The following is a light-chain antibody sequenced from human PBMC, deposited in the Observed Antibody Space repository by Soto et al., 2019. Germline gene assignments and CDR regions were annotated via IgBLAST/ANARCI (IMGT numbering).Light chain of an antibody. CDR3: QHRSNWPLT. CDR1: QSVNSY. J-gene: IGKJ4*01. V-gene: IGKV3-11*01. Sequence: EIVLTQSPATLSLSPGEGATLSCRASQSVNSYLVRYQQKPGQAPRLLIYDASNRATGIPARFSGSGSGTDFTLTISSLEPEDFAVYYCQHRSNWPLTFGGGTKVEIK. CDR2: DAS.